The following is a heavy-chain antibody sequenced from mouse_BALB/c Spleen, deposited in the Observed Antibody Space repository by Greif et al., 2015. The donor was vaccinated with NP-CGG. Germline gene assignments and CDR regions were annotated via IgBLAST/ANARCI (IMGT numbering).Heavy chain of an antibody. CDR1: GFSLTSYG. D-gene: IGHD3-1*01. J-gene: IGHJ3*01. CDR2: IWAGGST. Sequence: VKVEESGPGLVAPSQSLSITCTVSGFSLTSYGVHWVRQPPGKGLEWLGVIWAGGSTNYNSALMSRLSISKDNSKSQVFLKMNSLQTDDTAMYYCAREVGTRFAYWGQGTLVTVSA. V-gene: IGHV2-9*02. CDR3: AREVGTRFAY.